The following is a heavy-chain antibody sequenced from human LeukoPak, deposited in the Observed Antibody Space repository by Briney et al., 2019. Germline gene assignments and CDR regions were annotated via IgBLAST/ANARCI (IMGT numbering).Heavy chain of an antibody. Sequence: PGGSLRLSCAASGFTFSSYWMSWVRQAPGKGREWVANIKQDGSEKYYVDSVKGRFTIPRDNAKNSLYLQMNSLRAEHTAVYYCARDTHDYSNYNDAFDIWGQGTMVTVSS. D-gene: IGHD4-11*01. CDR2: IKQDGSEK. J-gene: IGHJ3*02. CDR3: ARDTHDYSNYNDAFDI. V-gene: IGHV3-7*01. CDR1: GFTFSSYW.